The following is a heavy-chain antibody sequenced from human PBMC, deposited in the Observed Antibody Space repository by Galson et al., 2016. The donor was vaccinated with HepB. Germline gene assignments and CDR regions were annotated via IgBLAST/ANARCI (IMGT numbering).Heavy chain of an antibody. J-gene: IGHJ5*02. V-gene: IGHV3-48*01. D-gene: IGHD3-16*01. CDR1: GFTFSSYS. Sequence: SLRLSCAASGFTFSSYSMNWVRQAPGKGLEWVSYISSRSTVYFADSLKGRFTLSRDNARNSLYLQMNNLRVEDTAVYYCVRQGGPGWFAPWGQGTLVTVSA. CDR3: VRQGGPGWFAP. CDR2: ISSRSTV.